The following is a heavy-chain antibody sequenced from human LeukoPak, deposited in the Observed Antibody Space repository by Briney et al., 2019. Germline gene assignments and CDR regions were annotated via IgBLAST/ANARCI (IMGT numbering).Heavy chain of an antibody. D-gene: IGHD6-13*01. Sequence: ASVKVSCKASGYTFTNYGITWVRQAPGQGLEWMGWISAYNGNTNYAQKFQGRVTMTTDTSTNTAYMELRSLRSDDTAVYYCARGAKEVTSWYVLHWGQGTLVTVSS. CDR2: ISAYNGNT. CDR1: GYTFTNYG. V-gene: IGHV1-18*01. J-gene: IGHJ4*02. CDR3: ARGAKEVTSWYVLH.